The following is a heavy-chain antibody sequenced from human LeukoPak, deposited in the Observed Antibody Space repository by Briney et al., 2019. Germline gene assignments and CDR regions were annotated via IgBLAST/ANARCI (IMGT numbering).Heavy chain of an antibody. CDR2: INPNSGDT. CDR1: GYTFTGYY. J-gene: IGHJ4*02. CDR3: AIDFFGGDCFPDY. V-gene: IGHV1-2*06. Sequence: ASVKVSCKASGYTFTGYYVHWVRQAPGQGLEWMGRINPNSGDTNYAQKFQGRVTMTRDTSISTAYMELSRLRSDDTAVYYCAIDFFGGDCFPDYGGQGTLVTVSS. D-gene: IGHD2-21*02.